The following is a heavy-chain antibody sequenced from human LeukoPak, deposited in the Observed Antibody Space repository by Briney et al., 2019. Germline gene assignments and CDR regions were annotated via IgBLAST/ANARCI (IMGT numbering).Heavy chain of an antibody. Sequence: GESLRLSCAASGFSVSNKYMSWVRQAPGKGLEWVSVIYTGGDTYYADSVRGRFTISRDNSKNTVNLQMNSLRAEDTAVYYCTREGAGGDRDYWGQGTLVTVSS. J-gene: IGHJ4*02. CDR1: GFSVSNKY. CDR3: TREGAGGDRDY. CDR2: IYTGGDT. V-gene: IGHV3-53*01. D-gene: IGHD4-17*01.